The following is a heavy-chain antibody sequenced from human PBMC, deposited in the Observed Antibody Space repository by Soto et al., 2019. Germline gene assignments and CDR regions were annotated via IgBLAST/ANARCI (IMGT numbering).Heavy chain of an antibody. D-gene: IGHD2-21*01. CDR1: GFNFNTYF. Sequence: QVQLVQSGGGVVQPGRSLRLSCAASGFNFNTYFMHWVRQAPGKGLEWVAMIFPNGRDKEYADSVKGRFTISRDNSNXXXXXXXXXXXXXXXXXXXXXXXXXXXXXCDLAYWGQGALVTVSS. J-gene: IGHJ4*02. V-gene: IGHV3-30*03. CDR3: XXXXXXXXXCDLAY. CDR2: IFPNGRDK.